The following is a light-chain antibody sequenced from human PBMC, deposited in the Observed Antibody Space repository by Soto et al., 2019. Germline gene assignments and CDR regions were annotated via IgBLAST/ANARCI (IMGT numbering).Light chain of an antibody. Sequence: AIRMTQSPSSFSASPGDRVTITCRASQGISSYLAWYQQKPGKAPKLLIYAASTLQSGVPSRFSGSGSGTDFTLTISCLQSEDFATYYCQQYYSYPWTFGQGTKVDI. J-gene: IGKJ1*01. CDR2: AAS. V-gene: IGKV1-8*01. CDR3: QQYYSYPWT. CDR1: QGISSY.